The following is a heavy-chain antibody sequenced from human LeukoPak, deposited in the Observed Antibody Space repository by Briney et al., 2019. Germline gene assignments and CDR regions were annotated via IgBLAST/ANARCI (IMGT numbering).Heavy chain of an antibody. V-gene: IGHV4-34*01. CDR3: SRGTDAYKSGNS. Sequence: NSSETLSLTCAVYGGSFSGYYWTWIRQPPGKGLEWIGEIHYSGRINYNPSLKSRVTISADTSNNHFSLKMNSVTAADTAVYYCSRGTDAYKSGNSWGQGTLVTVSS. CDR1: GGSFSGYY. D-gene: IGHD5-24*01. CDR2: IHYSGRI. J-gene: IGHJ4*02.